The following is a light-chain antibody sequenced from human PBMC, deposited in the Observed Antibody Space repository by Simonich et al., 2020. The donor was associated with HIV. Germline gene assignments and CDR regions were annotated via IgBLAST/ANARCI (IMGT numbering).Light chain of an antibody. CDR2: SNY. CDR1: GSNIGSNP. V-gene: IGLV1-44*01. J-gene: IGLJ2*01. CDR3: AAWDDSLDGHVV. Sequence: QSVLTQPPSASGTPGQRVTISCSGGGSNIGSNPVNWYQRLPGTDPKPLIFSNYSRPSGVPDRFSGSKSCTSASLAISGLQSADEADYYCAAWDDSLDGHVVFGGGTKLTVL.